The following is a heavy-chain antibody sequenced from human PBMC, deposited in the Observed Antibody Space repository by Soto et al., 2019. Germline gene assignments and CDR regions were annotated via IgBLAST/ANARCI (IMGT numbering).Heavy chain of an antibody. CDR3: AKTTDGWFSAFEI. CDR2: ISGSGTTA. Sequence: EVQLLESGGGLVQPGGSLRLSCAASGFVFSSYAMSWVRQAPGKGLEWVSAISGSGTTAYYPDSVKGRFIFSLDNPKNTMYLQMNSLRAEDTAVYFCAKTTDGWFSAFEIWGQGTVVTVSS. J-gene: IGHJ3*02. CDR1: GFVFSSYA. D-gene: IGHD6-19*01. V-gene: IGHV3-23*01.